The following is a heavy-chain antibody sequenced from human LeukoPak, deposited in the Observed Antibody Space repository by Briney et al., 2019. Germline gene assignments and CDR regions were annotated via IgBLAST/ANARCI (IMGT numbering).Heavy chain of an antibody. CDR1: GGSFSGYY. D-gene: IGHD2-15*01. Sequence: SETLSLTCAVYGGSFSGYYWSWIRQPPGKRLEWIGEINHSGSTNYNPSLKSRVTISVDTSKNQFSLKLSSVTAADTAVYYCARGFLNRKRVAATPYWYFDLWGRGTLVTVSS. J-gene: IGHJ2*01. CDR3: ARGFLNRKRVAATPYWYFDL. CDR2: INHSGST. V-gene: IGHV4-34*01.